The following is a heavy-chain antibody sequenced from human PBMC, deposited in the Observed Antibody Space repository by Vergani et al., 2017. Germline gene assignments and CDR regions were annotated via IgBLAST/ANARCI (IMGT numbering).Heavy chain of an antibody. V-gene: IGHV3-48*01. CDR1: GFTFSSYS. Sequence: EVQLVESGGGLVQPGGSLRLSCAASGFTFSSYSMNWVRQAPGKGLEWVSYISSSSSTIYYADSVKGRFTISRDNAKNSLYLQMNSLRAEDTAVYYCARDCDYDDYDFYYYGMDDWGQGTTVTVSS. CDR2: ISSSSSTI. CDR3: ARDCDYDDYDFYYYGMDD. J-gene: IGHJ6*02. D-gene: IGHD4-17*01.